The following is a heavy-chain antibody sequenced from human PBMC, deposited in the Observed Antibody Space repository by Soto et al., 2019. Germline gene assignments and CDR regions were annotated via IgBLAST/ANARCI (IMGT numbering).Heavy chain of an antibody. D-gene: IGHD2-15*01. Sequence: GGSLRLSCAASGFTFSSYCMHWVRQAPGKGLEWVAVIWYDGSNKYYADSVKGRFTISRDNSKNTLYLQMNSLRAEDTAVYYCARDKGYCSGGSCYSNLFDPWGQGTLVTVSS. V-gene: IGHV3-33*01. CDR2: IWYDGSNK. CDR1: GFTFSSYC. CDR3: ARDKGYCSGGSCYSNLFDP. J-gene: IGHJ5*02.